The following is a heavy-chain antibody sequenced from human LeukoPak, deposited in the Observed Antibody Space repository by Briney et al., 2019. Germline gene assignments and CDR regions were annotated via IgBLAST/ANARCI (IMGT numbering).Heavy chain of an antibody. D-gene: IGHD6-19*01. J-gene: IGHJ4*02. CDR3: ARGETSSGCPFFDY. CDR1: GGSISSGGYY. CDR2: IYYSGST. Sequence: PSQTLSLTCTVSGGSISSGGYYWSWIRQHPGKGLEWIGYIYYSGSTYYNPSLKSRVTISVDTSKNQFSLKLSSVTAADTAVYYCARGETSSGCPFFDYWGQGTLVTVSS. V-gene: IGHV4-31*03.